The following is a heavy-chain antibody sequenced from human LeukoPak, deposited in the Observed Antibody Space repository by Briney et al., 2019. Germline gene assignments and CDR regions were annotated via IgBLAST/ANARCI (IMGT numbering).Heavy chain of an antibody. J-gene: IGHJ4*02. CDR2: INTNTGNP. CDR1: GYTFTSYA. V-gene: IGHV7-4-1*02. CDR3: ARGHCSSTSCYGGSY. D-gene: IGHD2-2*01. Sequence: ASVKVSCKASGYTFTSYAMNWVRQAPGQGLEWMGWINTNTGNPTYAQGFTGRFVFSLDTSVSTAYLQISSLKAEDTAVYYCARGHCSSTSCYGGSYWGQGTLVTVSS.